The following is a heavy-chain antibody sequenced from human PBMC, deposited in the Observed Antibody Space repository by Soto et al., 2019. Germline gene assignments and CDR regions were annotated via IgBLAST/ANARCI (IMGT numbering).Heavy chain of an antibody. D-gene: IGHD2-21*02. CDR3: ARRGLRQPCGMDV. CDR1: GFSFRAYW. CDR2: INNDGRDT. J-gene: IGHJ6*02. Sequence: EVQLVESGGNLGQPGGSLRLSCAASGFSFRAYWMHWVRLVPGKGLVWISRINNDGRDTAYADSVKGRFTISRDYAKNTLSLQMNNLRVEDTAVYYCARRGLRQPCGMDVWGQGITVTVSS. V-gene: IGHV3-74*01.